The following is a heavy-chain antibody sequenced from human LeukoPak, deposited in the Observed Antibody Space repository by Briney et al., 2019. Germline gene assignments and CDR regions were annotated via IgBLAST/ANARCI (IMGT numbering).Heavy chain of an antibody. J-gene: IGHJ4*02. V-gene: IGHV5-51*01. CDR3: ARHLLSSKSASYQPFDY. CDR1: GYTFTNYW. Sequence: RGESLKISCKASGYTFTNYWIGWVRQTPEKGLEWMGILFPGDSDTRYSPSLEGQVTISVDTSINTAYLQWDSLKASDTAMYYCARHLLSSKSASYQPFDYWGQGTPVTVSS. D-gene: IGHD1-26*01. CDR2: LFPGDSDT.